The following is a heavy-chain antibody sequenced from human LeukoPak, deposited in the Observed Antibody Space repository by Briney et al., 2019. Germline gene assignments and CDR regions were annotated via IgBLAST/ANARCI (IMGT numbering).Heavy chain of an antibody. CDR3: ARTIVVTYSGFYYYYMDV. Sequence: PSETLSLTCAVSGGSISAYYWSWIRQPPGKGLEWIGYIYYSGSTNYNPSLKSRVTISVDTSKTQFSLNLSSVTAADTAVYYCARTIVVTYSGFYYYYMDVWGKGTTVTVSS. V-gene: IGHV4-59*08. CDR1: GGSISAYY. CDR2: IYYSGST. D-gene: IGHD2-2*01. J-gene: IGHJ6*03.